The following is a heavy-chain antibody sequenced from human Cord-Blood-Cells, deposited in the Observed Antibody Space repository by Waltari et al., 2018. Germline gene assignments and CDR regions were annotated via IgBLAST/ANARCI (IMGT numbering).Heavy chain of an antibody. CDR2: FEAEGGQK. D-gene: IGHD3-16*02. CDR1: GYTLTELS. V-gene: IGHV1-24*01. J-gene: IGHJ4*02. Sequence: QVQLVQSGAEVKKPGASVKVSCKVSGYTLTELSMHWVRQAPGKGLEWMGSFEAEGGQKIYTQKVQGRVTMTEDQSTDTAYMQLSTPRVEVTAVYYCATDHGVGVGVIVEYSFGYWGQGALVTVSS. CDR3: ATDHGVGVGVIVEYSFGY.